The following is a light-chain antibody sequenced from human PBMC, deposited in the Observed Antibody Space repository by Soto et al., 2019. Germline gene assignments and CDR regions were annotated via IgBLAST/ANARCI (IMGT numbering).Light chain of an antibody. CDR2: DAS. Sequence: DIQMTQSPSTLSASVVDRVTITLRASQSISSWLAWYQQKPGKAPKLLIYDASSLESGVPSRFSGSGSGTEFTLNISSLQPDDFATYYCQQYNSYSWTFGQGTRWIS. V-gene: IGKV1-5*01. CDR1: QSISSW. CDR3: QQYNSYSWT. J-gene: IGKJ1*01.